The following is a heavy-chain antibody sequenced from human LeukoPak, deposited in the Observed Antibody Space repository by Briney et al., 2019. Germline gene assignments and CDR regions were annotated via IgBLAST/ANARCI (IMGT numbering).Heavy chain of an antibody. CDR2: ISWNSGAI. J-gene: IGHJ4*02. V-gene: IGHV3-9*01. CDR3: AKVISGNYYDNSGYYSD. Sequence: PGGSLRLSCAASGFTFNDYAMHWVRQAPGKGLQWVSGISWNSGAIDYADSVKGRFTTSRDNAKNSLYLQMNSLRAEDTALYYCAKVISGNYYDNSGYYSDWGQGTLVTVSS. CDR1: GFTFNDYA. D-gene: IGHD3-22*01.